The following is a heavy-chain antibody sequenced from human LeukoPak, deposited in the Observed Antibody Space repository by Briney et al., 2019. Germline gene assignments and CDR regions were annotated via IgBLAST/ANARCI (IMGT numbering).Heavy chain of an antibody. CDR1: GFTFSGYA. J-gene: IGHJ4*02. V-gene: IGHV3-64D*09. CDR3: VTRPLGYCSGSSCSGPDY. Sequence: QPGGSLRLSCSASGFTFSGYAMHWVRQAPGKGLEDASSIPGNGDSTYYADSVKGRFTISRDNSKNTLYLQMSSLKPEDTAVYYCVTRPLGYCSGSSCSGPDYWGQGTLVTVSS. D-gene: IGHD2-15*01. CDR2: IPGNGDST.